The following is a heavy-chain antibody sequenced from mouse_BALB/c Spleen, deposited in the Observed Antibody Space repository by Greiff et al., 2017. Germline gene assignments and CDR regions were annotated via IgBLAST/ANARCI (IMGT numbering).Heavy chain of an antibody. CDR3: ARNYPVVPFDY. CDR2: IWSGGST. Sequence: QVQLQQSGPGLVQPSQSLSITCTVSGFSLTSYGVHWVRQSPGKGLEWLGVIWSGGSTDYNAAFISRLSISKDNSKSQVFFKMNSLQANDTAIYYCARNYPVVPFDYWGQGTTLTVSS. D-gene: IGHD1-1*01. CDR1: GFSLTSYG. J-gene: IGHJ2*01. V-gene: IGHV2-2*02.